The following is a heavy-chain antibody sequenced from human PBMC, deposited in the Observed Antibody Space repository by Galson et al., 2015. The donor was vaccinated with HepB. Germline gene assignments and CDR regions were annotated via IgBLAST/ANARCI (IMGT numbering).Heavy chain of an antibody. D-gene: IGHD5-18*01. V-gene: IGHV3-30*18. J-gene: IGHJ6*02. CDR3: AKDRGPGYSYAAPHYYGMDV. Sequence: SLRLSCATSGFTFNNYGMHWVRQAPGKGLEWVAIISSDRSNKYFADSVKGRFTISRDNSKNTLYLQMNSLRAEDTAVYYCAKDRGPGYSYAAPHYYGMDVWGQGTTVTVSS. CDR1: GFTFNNYG. CDR2: ISSDRSNK.